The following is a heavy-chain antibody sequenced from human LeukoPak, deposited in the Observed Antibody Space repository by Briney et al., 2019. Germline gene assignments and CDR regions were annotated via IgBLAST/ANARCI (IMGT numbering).Heavy chain of an antibody. CDR3: AKPAISSRGWYYDY. CDR2: IFHSGST. D-gene: IGHD6-19*01. Sequence: SETLSLTCAVYGGSFSGYFWGWIRQPPGKGLEWIGSIFHSGSTYYNPSLKSRVTISVDTSKNQFSLKLSSVTAADTAVYYCAKPAISSRGWYYDYWGQGTLVTVSS. CDR1: GGSFSGYF. V-gene: IGHV4-34*12. J-gene: IGHJ4*02.